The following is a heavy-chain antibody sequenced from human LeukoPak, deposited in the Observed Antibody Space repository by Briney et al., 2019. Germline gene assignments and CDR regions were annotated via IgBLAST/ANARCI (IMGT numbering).Heavy chain of an antibody. Sequence: GGSLRLSCAASGFTFSGSAMHWVRQASGKGLEWVGRIRSKANSYATAYAASVKGRFTISRDDSKNTAYLQMNSLRAEDTAVYYCARDDSMWGGYYYGLNYWGQGTLVTVSS. V-gene: IGHV3-73*01. J-gene: IGHJ4*02. CDR1: GFTFSGSA. D-gene: IGHD3-22*01. CDR3: ARDDSMWGGYYYGLNY. CDR2: IRSKANSYAT.